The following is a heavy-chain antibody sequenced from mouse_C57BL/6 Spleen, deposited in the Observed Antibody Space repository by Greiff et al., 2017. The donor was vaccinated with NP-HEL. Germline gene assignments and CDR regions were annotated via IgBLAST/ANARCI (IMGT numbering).Heavy chain of an antibody. D-gene: IGHD2-3*01. V-gene: IGHV5-4*03. J-gene: IGHJ2*01. CDR1: GFTFSSYA. CDR3: ARSDGYYIDY. Sequence: EVKLMESGGGLVKPGGSLKLSCAASGFTFSSYAMSWVRQTPEKRLEWVATISDGGSYTYYPDNVKGRFTISRDNAKNNLYLQMSHLKSEDTAMYYCARSDGYYIDYWGQGTTLTVSS. CDR2: ISDGGSYT.